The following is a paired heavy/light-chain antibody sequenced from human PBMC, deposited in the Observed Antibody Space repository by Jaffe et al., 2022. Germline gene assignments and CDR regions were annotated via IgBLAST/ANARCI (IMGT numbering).Heavy chain of an antibody. CDR1: GYTFTGYY. Sequence: QVQLVQSGAEVKKPGASVKVSCKASGYTFTGYYMHWVRQAPGQGLEWMGRINPNSGGTNYAQKFQGRVTMTRDTSISTAYMELSRLRSDDTAVYYCARDFGVGYCSGGSCYYSDYWGQGTLVTVSS. V-gene: IGHV1-2*06. CDR3: ARDFGVGYCSGGSCYYSDY. D-gene: IGHD2-15*01. CDR2: INPNSGGT. J-gene: IGHJ4*02.
Light chain of an antibody. Sequence: DIVMTQSPDSLAVSLGERATINCKSSQSVLYSSNNKNYLAWYQQKPGQPPKLLIYWASTRESGVPDRFSGSGSGTDFTLTISSLQAEDVAVYYCQQYYSTFWTFGQGTKVEIK. V-gene: IGKV4-1*01. CDR3: QQYYSTFWT. J-gene: IGKJ1*01. CDR1: QSVLYSSNNKNY. CDR2: WAS.